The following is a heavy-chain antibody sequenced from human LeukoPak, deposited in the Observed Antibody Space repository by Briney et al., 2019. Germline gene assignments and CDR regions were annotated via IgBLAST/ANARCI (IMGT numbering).Heavy chain of an antibody. Sequence: GGSLRLSCAASGLTFSSYWMSWVRQAPRKGLEWVANIKQDGSEKNYVDSVKGRFTISRDNAKNSVDLQMNSLRAEDTAVYFCARVITVYNDYEEVAESFQHWGQGTLVTVSS. CDR1: GLTFSSYW. J-gene: IGHJ1*01. CDR3: ARVITVYNDYEEVAESFQH. CDR2: IKQDGSEK. D-gene: IGHD4-17*01. V-gene: IGHV3-7*01.